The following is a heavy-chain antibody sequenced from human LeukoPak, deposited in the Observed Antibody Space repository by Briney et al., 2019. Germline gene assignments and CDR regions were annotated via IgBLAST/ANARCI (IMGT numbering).Heavy chain of an antibody. CDR3: GRDALVGYFSYYYMDV. Sequence: YPSETLSLTCTVSGGPISSHYWTWIRQSPVKGLEWIGDISNSGSTSYNPSLKSRVTISIDTSKNQFSLKLSSVTAADTAVYYCGRDALVGYFSYYYMDVWGKGTTVTVSS. CDR2: ISNSGST. V-gene: IGHV4-59*11. D-gene: IGHD2-15*01. CDR1: GGPISSHY. J-gene: IGHJ6*03.